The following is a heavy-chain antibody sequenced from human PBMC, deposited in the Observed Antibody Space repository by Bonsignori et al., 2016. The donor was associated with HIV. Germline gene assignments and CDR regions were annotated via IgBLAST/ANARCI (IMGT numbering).Heavy chain of an antibody. J-gene: IGHJ4*01. V-gene: IGHV3-21*01. D-gene: IGHD1-1*01. CDR2: IGSDVSYK. CDR3: VRDHRYNWHAGLDY. Sequence: EVRLVESGGGLVKPGGSLRLSCVVSGFIFTDYDMNWVRQAPGKGLQWVSSIGSDVSYKFYTDSVQGRFTISRDNAKTSLYLQMDNLRVEDTAVYYCVRDHRYNWHAGLDYWG. CDR1: GFIFTDYD.